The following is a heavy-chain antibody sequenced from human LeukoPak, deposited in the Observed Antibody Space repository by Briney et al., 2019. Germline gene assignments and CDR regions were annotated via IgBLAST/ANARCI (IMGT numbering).Heavy chain of an antibody. D-gene: IGHD3-16*02. CDR1: GYSFTSYW. CDR3: ARRGELSLYPSQAAAFDI. CDR2: IYPGDSDT. J-gene: IGHJ3*02. Sequence: GESLKISCKGSGYSFTSYWIGWVRQMPGKGLEWMGIIYPGDSDTRYSPSFQGQVTISADKSISTAYLQWSSLKASDTAMYYCARRGELSLYPSQAAAFDIWGQGTMVTVSS. V-gene: IGHV5-51*01.